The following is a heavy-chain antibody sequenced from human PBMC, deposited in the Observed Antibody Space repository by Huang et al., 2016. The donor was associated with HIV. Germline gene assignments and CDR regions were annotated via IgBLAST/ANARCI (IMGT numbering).Heavy chain of an antibody. CDR3: ARLTSGWYQDY. V-gene: IGHV1-8*01. J-gene: IGHJ4*02. Sequence: QVQLVQSGPEVKKPGASVKVSCQTSGYIFSNYDINWVRQAPGQGLQWMGWLRPKSGKAANGQKFQGRVTLTRSTATGAAYMVLNSLTSRDTAVYYCARLTSGWYQDYWGQGTLVTVSS. CDR2: LRPKSGKA. D-gene: IGHD6-19*01. CDR1: GYIFSNYD.